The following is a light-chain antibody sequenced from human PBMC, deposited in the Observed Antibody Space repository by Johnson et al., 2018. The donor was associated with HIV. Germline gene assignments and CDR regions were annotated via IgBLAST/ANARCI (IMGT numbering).Light chain of an antibody. CDR3: GTWDSSLSAGYV. CDR2: ENT. Sequence: QSVLTQPPSVSAAPGQKVTISCYGSSSNIGNNYVSWYQQLPGTAPKLLIYENTKRPSGIPDRFSGSKSGTSVTLGITGLQTGDEADYYCGTWDSSLSAGYVFGTGTKVTVL. CDR1: SSNIGNNY. V-gene: IGLV1-51*02. J-gene: IGLJ1*01.